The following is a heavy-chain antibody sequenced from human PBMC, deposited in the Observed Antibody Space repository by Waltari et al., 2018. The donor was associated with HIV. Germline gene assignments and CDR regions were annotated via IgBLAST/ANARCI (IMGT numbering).Heavy chain of an antibody. CDR3: ARGAPVFPLLGWFDP. V-gene: IGHV4-30-2*01. D-gene: IGHD2-21*01. J-gene: IGHJ5*02. CDR2: IYHSGST. CDR1: GRSISSGSSS. Sequence: QLQLQESGPGLVKHSQTLSLTCALSGRSISSGSSSSSWTRAPPGKGLEWIGYIYHSGSTYYNPSLKSRVTISVDRSKNQFSLKLSSVTAADTAVYYCARGAPVFPLLGWFDPWGQGTLVTVSS.